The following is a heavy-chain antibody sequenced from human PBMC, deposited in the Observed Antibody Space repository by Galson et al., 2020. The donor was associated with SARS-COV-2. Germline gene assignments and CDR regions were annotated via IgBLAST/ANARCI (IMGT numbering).Heavy chain of an antibody. Sequence: GGSLRLSCAASGFTFSSYEMNWVRQAPGKGLEWVSYISSSGSTIYYADSVKGRFTISRDNAKNSLYLQMNSLRAEDTAVYYCARGSPMIVVATYYYGMDVWGQGTTVTVSS. V-gene: IGHV3-48*03. CDR2: ISSSGSTI. CDR3: ARGSPMIVVATYYYGMDV. D-gene: IGHD3-22*01. J-gene: IGHJ6*02. CDR1: GFTFSSYE.